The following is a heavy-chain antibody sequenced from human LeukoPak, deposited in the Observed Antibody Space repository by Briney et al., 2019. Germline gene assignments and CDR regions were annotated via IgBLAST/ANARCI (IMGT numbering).Heavy chain of an antibody. J-gene: IGHJ4*01. V-gene: IGHV1-2*02. CDR2: INPNSGGT. D-gene: IGHD6-13*01. CDR3: ARLPVDSSSSSHY. CDR1: GYSSTHCC. Sequence: ASVKVSFKASGYSSTHCCLYWGRQAPGQGLEWMGWINPNSGGTNYAQNFQGRITMTRDTSISTANMELSRLRSDDTAVYHCARLPVDSSSSSHYCSQGTLVTVSS.